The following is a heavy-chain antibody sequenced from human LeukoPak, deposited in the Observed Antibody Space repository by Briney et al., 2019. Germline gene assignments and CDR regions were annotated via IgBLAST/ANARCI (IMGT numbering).Heavy chain of an antibody. CDR2: IRYDGSNK. J-gene: IGHJ4*02. V-gene: IGHV3-30*02. D-gene: IGHD6-13*01. Sequence: PGGSLRLSCAASGFTVSSNYMSWVRQAPGKGLEWVAFIRYDGSNKYYADSVKGRFTISRDNSKNTLYLQMNSLRAEDTAVYYCAKDLLVAAAKQKYYFDYWGQGTLVTVSS. CDR1: GFTVSSNY. CDR3: AKDLLVAAAKQKYYFDY.